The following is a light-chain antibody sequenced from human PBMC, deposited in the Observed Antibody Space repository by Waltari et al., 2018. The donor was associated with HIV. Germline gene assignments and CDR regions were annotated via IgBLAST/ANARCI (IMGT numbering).Light chain of an antibody. V-gene: IGLV1-47*01. J-gene: IGLJ2*01. Sequence: QSALTQPPSASGTPGQWVTIPCSGTRPNIGRNYVTWYLQLPGTAPKLLIYRNNQRPSGVPDRFSGSKSGTSASLAISGLRSEDEADYYCASWDDSLSVVFGGGTKLTVL. CDR1: RPNIGRNY. CDR2: RNN. CDR3: ASWDDSLSVV.